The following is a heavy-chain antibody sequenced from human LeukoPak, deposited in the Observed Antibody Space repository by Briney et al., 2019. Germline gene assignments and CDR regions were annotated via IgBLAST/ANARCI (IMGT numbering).Heavy chain of an antibody. D-gene: IGHD4-17*01. CDR3: ARGGLDYGDYHDY. J-gene: IGHJ4*02. V-gene: IGHV4-59*01. Sequence: SETLSLTCNVSGGSISTNYWSWIRQPPGKGLEWIGYMYNSGSTNYNPSLKSRVTISVDTSKNQFSLKLTSVTAADTAVYYCARGGLDYGDYHDYWGQGTLVTVSS. CDR1: GGSISTNY. CDR2: MYNSGST.